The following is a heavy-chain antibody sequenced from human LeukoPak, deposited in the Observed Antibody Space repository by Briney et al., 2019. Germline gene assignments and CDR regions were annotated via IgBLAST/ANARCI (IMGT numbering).Heavy chain of an antibody. J-gene: IGHJ6*02. CDR3: ARDYSMYGMDV. V-gene: IGHV3-48*03. CDR1: GFTFSIYE. D-gene: IGHD4-11*01. CDR2: ISSSGSTI. Sequence: PGGSLRLSCAASGFTFSIYELNWVRQAPGKGLEWVSYISSSGSTIYYADSVKGRFTISRDNAKNSLYLQMNSLRAEDTAVYYCARDYSMYGMDVWGQGTTVTVSS.